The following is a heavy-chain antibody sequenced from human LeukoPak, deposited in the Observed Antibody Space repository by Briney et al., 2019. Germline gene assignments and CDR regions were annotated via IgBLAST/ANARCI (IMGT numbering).Heavy chain of an antibody. D-gene: IGHD5-12*01. CDR2: ISSNGGST. CDR3: ATNDGYSGYDFRN. Sequence: PGRSLRLSCAASGFTFSSYAMHWVRQAPGKGLEYVSAISSNGGSTYYANSVKGRFTISRDNSKNTLYLQMGSLRAEDMAVYYCATNDGYSGYDFRNWGQGTPVTVSS. CDR1: GFTFSSYA. V-gene: IGHV3-64*01. J-gene: IGHJ4*02.